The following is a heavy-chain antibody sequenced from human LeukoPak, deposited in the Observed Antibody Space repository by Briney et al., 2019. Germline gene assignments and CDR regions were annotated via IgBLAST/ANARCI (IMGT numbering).Heavy chain of an antibody. CDR1: GGSISSSSYY. D-gene: IGHD6-19*01. CDR2: IRQDGSEI. J-gene: IGHJ4*02. V-gene: IGHV3-7*01. CDR3: AKDMGWDVCDY. Sequence: PSETLSLTCTVSGGSISSSSYYWGWIRQAPGKGLEWVAHIRQDGSEISYVDSVEGRFTISRDNANNSLYLQMNSLRAEDTAVYYCAKDMGWDVCDYWGRGTRVTVSS.